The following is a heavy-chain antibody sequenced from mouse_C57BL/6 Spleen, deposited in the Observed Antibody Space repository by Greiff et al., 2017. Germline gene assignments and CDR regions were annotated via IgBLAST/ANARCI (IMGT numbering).Heavy chain of an antibody. D-gene: IGHD4-1*02. CDR3: ARGPTETNAMDY. J-gene: IGHJ4*01. V-gene: IGHV1-69*01. CDR2: IDPSDSYT. CDR1: GYTFTSYW. Sequence: QVQLQQPGAELVMPGASVKLSCKASGYTFTSYWMHWVKQRPGQGLEWIGEIDPSDSYTNYNQKLKGTSTLTVDKSSSTAYMQLSSLTSEDTAVYYSARGPTETNAMDYWGQGTSVTVSS.